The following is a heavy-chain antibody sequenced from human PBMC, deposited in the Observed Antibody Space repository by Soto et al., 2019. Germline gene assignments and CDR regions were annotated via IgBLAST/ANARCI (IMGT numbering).Heavy chain of an antibody. V-gene: IGHV1-3*01. CDR3: ARGGFTIFGVVITDNWFGP. CDR2: INAGNGNT. J-gene: IGHJ5*02. Sequence: ASVKVSCKASGYTFTSYAMHWVRQAPGQRLEWMGWINAGNGNTKYSQKFQGRVTMTTDTSTSTAYMELRSLRSDDTAVYYCARGGFTIFGVVITDNWFGPWGQGTLVTVSS. CDR1: GYTFTSYA. D-gene: IGHD3-3*01.